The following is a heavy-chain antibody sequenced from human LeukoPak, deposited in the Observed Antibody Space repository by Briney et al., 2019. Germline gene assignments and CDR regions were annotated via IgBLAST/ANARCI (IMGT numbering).Heavy chain of an antibody. D-gene: IGHD6-13*01. CDR1: GFTFSSYS. CDR3: ARTERSSSHRDFDI. Sequence: GGSLRLSCAASGFTFSSYSMNWVRQAPGKGLEWVSSINSSSSYKYYADSVKGRFTISRENAKNSLYLQMNSLRAEETAVYYCARTERSSSHRDFDIWGQGTMVTVSS. CDR2: INSSSSYK. V-gene: IGHV3-21*01. J-gene: IGHJ3*02.